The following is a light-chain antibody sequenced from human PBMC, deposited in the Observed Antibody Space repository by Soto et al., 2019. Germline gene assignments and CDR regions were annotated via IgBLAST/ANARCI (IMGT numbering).Light chain of an antibody. CDR2: DAS. CDR3: HQRSNWPPLT. V-gene: IGKV3-11*01. J-gene: IGKJ4*01. CDR1: QSVGGY. Sequence: EIVLTQSPATLSLSPGERATLSCRASQSVGGYLDWYQQKPGQAPRLLIYDASNRASGIPARFSGSGSGTDFTLTISSLEPVDLAVYYCHQRSNWPPLTFGGGTKAEIK.